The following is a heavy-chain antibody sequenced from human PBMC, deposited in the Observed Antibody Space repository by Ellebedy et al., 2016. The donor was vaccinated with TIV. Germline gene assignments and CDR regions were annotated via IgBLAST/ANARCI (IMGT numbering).Heavy chain of an antibody. J-gene: IGHJ4*02. Sequence: AASVKVSCKASGYTFTSYGISWVRQAPGQGLEWMGWISAYNGNTNYAQKLQGRVTMTTDTSTSTAYMELRSLRSDDTAVYYWARDLYYDGYDLFDYWGQGTLVTVSS. CDR1: GYTFTSYG. CDR3: ARDLYYDGYDLFDY. D-gene: IGHD5-12*01. V-gene: IGHV1-18*04. CDR2: ISAYNGNT.